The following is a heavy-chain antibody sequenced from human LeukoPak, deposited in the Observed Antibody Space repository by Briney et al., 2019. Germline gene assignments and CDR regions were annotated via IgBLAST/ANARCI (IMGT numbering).Heavy chain of an antibody. CDR2: IYHSGST. V-gene: IGHV4-38-2*02. CDR1: GGSISSSY. J-gene: IGHJ3*02. D-gene: IGHD3-10*01. CDR3: ARTKFGGDDAFDI. Sequence: PPETLSLTCTVSGGSISSSYWRWIRQPPGKGLEWIGSIYHSGSTYYNPSLKSRVTISVDTSKNQFSLKLSSVTAADTAVYYCARTKFGGDDAFDIWGQGTMVTVSS.